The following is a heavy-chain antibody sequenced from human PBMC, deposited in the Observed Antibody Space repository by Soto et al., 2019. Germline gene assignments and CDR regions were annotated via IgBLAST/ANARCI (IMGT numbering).Heavy chain of an antibody. CDR1: GFTFSSYA. V-gene: IGHV3-64D*06. D-gene: IGHD3-10*01. J-gene: IGHJ3*02. CDR3: VKGGGLGSYGAFDI. CDR2: ISSNGGST. Sequence: PGGSLRLSCSASGFTFSSYAMHWVRQAPGKGLEFVSAISSNGGSTYYADSVKGRFTISRDNSKNTLYLQMSSLRAEDTAVYYCVKGGGLGSYGAFDIWGQGTMVTVSS.